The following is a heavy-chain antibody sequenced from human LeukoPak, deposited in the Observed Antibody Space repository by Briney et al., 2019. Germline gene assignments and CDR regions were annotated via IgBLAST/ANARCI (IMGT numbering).Heavy chain of an antibody. V-gene: IGHV1-8*03. J-gene: IGHJ6*03. CDR3: ARAASGYDSRYYYYYMDV. Sequence: AASVKVSCKASGYTFTSYDINWVRQATGQGLEWMGWMNPNSGNTGYAQKFQGRVTITRNTSISTAYMELSSLRSEDTAVYYCARAASGYDSRYYYYYMDVWGKGTTVTVSS. D-gene: IGHD5-12*01. CDR1: GYTFTSYD. CDR2: MNPNSGNT.